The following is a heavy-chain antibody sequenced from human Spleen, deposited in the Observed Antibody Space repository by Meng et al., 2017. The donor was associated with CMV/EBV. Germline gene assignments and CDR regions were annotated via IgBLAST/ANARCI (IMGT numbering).Heavy chain of an antibody. J-gene: IGHJ6*02. D-gene: IGHD1-14*01. V-gene: IGHV3-53*01. CDR3: ARDSQPGDGMDV. CDR2: VNSGGRT. Sequence: GGSLRLSCVVSGFTFSTYSVNWVRQAPGKGLEWVSVVNSGGRTYYADSVQGRFTVSRDNSKNTLYLQMNSLRAEDTAVYYCARDSQPGDGMDVWGQGTTVTVSS. CDR1: GFTFSTYS.